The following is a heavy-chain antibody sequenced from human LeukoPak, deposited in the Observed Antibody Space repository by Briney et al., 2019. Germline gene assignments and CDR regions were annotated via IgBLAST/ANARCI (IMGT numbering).Heavy chain of an antibody. CDR2: ISYDGSNK. CDR1: GFTFSSYA. V-gene: IGHV3-30-3*01. CDR3: ARITVVGERHYYYGMDV. D-gene: IGHD1-26*01. J-gene: IGHJ6*02. Sequence: GGSLRLSCAASGFTFSSYAMHWVRQAPGKGLEWVAVISYDGSNKYYADSVKGRFTISRDNSKNTLYLQMNSLRAEDTAVYYCARITVVGERHYYYGMDVWGQGTTVTVSS.